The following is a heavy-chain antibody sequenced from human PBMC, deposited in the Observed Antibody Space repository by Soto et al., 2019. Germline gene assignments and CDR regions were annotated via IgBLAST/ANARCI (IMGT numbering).Heavy chain of an antibody. CDR3: ARVKVVAATPDYFQH. Sequence: PSETLSLTCTVSGGSISSYYWSWIRQPPGKGLEWIGYIYYSGSTNYNPSLKSRVTISVDTSKNQFSLKLSSVTAADTAVYYCARVKVVAATPDYFQHWGQGTLVTVSS. V-gene: IGHV4-59*01. J-gene: IGHJ1*01. CDR2: IYYSGST. D-gene: IGHD2-15*01. CDR1: GGSISSYY.